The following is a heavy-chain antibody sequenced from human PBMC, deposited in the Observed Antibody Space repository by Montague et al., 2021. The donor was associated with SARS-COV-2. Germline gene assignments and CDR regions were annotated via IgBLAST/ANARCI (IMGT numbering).Heavy chain of an antibody. J-gene: IGHJ4*02. D-gene: IGHD4-17*01. CDR3: ARDLRRRHSYSARSFDY. V-gene: IGHV4-39*07. Sequence: SETLSLTCIVSDDSISSSSYYWGWIRQPSGKGLEYIGSIYYSGSAYYNPSLKSRVTISIDTSKNQFSLKLNSVTAADTAVYYCARDLRRRHSYSARSFDYWGQGTLVTVSS. CDR2: IYYSGSA. CDR1: DDSISSSSYY.